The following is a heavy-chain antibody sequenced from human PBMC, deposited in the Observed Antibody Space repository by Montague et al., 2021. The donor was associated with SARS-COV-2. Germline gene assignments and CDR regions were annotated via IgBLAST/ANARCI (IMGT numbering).Heavy chain of an antibody. Sequence: YLRLSCAASGFTFPDYAMHWVRQAPGKGLEWVSGINWNGNSRGYADSVKGRFTISRDNSKNTLYVQMNSLRAEDTAVYYCAKLTTGYSYGTGDYWGQGTLVTVSS. D-gene: IGHD5-18*01. CDR2: INWNGNSR. CDR3: AKLTTGYSYGTGDY. V-gene: IGHV3-9*01. CDR1: GFTFPDYA. J-gene: IGHJ4*02.